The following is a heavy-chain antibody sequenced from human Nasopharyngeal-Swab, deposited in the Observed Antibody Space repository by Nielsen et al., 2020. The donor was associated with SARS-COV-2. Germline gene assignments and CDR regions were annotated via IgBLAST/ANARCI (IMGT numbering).Heavy chain of an antibody. V-gene: IGHV3-48*03. CDR3: VRELDYFDS. J-gene: IGHJ4*02. CDR1: GFTFSFYE. Sequence: LSLTCAASGFTFSFYEMNWVRQAPGKGLEWVASISGGGDTIFYADSVKGRFTISRDDAKNSLYLQLNTLRVEDTAVHYCVRELDYFDSWGQGTLVTVSS. D-gene: IGHD1-1*01. CDR2: ISGGGDTI.